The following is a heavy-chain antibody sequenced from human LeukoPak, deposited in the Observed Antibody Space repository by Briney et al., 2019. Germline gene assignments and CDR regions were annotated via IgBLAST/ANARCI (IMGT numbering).Heavy chain of an antibody. CDR2: IYTSGST. Sequence: SETLSLTCTVSGGSISSGSYYWSWIRQPAGKGLEWIGRIYTSGSTNYNPSLKSRVTISVDTSKNQFSLKLSSVTAADTAVYYCARGPYYYGSGSYYKVTPNWFDPWGQGTLVTVSS. CDR1: GGSISSGSYY. V-gene: IGHV4-61*02. D-gene: IGHD3-10*01. CDR3: ARGPYYYGSGSYYKVTPNWFDP. J-gene: IGHJ5*02.